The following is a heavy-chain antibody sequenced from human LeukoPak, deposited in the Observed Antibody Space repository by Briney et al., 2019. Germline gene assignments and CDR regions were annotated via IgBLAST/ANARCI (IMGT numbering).Heavy chain of an antibody. CDR3: ARSPDILTGENFDY. CDR2: ISTNTGYT. CDR1: GYTFTSYG. V-gene: IGHV1-18*01. J-gene: IGHJ4*02. D-gene: IGHD3-9*01. Sequence: ASVKVSCKSSGYTFTSYGISWVRQAPGQGLEWIGWISTNTGYTNYAQRLLGRITMTTDTSTRTAYMELRSLISDDTAVFYCARSPDILTGENFDYWGQGTLVTVSS.